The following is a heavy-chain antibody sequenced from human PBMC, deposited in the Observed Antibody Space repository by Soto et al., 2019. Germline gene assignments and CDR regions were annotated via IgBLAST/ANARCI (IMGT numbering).Heavy chain of an antibody. CDR3: AKDIGGPYPYYYGMDV. V-gene: IGHV3-43*01. D-gene: IGHD3-3*01. J-gene: IGHJ6*02. Sequence: PGGSLRLSCAASGLTFDDYTMHWVRQAPGKGLEWVSLISWDGGSTYYADSVKGRFTISRDNSKNSLYLQMNSLRTEDTALYYCAKDIGGPYPYYYGMDVWGQGTTVTVS. CDR2: ISWDGGST. CDR1: GLTFDDYT.